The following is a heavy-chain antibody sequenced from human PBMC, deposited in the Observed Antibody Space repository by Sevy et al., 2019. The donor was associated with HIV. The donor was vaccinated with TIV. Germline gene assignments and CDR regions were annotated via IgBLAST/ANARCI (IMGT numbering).Heavy chain of an antibody. V-gene: IGHV3-15*01. J-gene: IGHJ4*02. CDR3: TLRITIFGVVRDY. D-gene: IGHD3-3*01. CDR1: GFTFSNAW. CDR2: IKSKTDGGTT. Sequence: GGSLRLSCAASGFTFSNAWMSWVRQAPGKGLEWVGRIKSKTDGGTTDYAAPVKGRFTISRVDTKNTLYLQMNSLKTEDTAVYYCTLRITIFGVVRDYWGQGTLVTVSS.